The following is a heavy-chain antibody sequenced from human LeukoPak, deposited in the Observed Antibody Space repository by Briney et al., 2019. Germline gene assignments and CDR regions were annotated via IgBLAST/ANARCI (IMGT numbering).Heavy chain of an antibody. CDR2: ISFSGSSI. D-gene: IGHD4-11*01. J-gene: IGHJ6*03. CDR3: VSSVSTYYFYYMDV. Sequence: GGSLRLSCAASGFSFSDYYMSWIRQAPGKGLEWVSYISFSGSSIYYADSVKGRFTISRDNAKNSLHLQMNRLRVEDTGVYYCVSSVSTYYFYYMDVWGKGTTVTVSS. V-gene: IGHV3-11*04. CDR1: GFSFSDYY.